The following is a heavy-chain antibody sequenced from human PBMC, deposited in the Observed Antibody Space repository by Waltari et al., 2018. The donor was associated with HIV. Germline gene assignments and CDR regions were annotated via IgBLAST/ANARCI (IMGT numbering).Heavy chain of an antibody. D-gene: IGHD1-26*01. CDR2: FIPMFNTP. Sequence: QVLLVQSGAEVKKSGSSVRVSCKVSGGSFSNFAIHWVRQAPGQGLEWMGGFIPMFNTPHLAQKFQGRVTISADEPTNTAYMALSSLRSDDTALYYCARPSTRGNHGVGFDYWGQGTLVTVSS. V-gene: IGHV1-69*01. CDR3: ARPSTRGNHGVGFDY. CDR1: GGSFSNFA. J-gene: IGHJ4*02.